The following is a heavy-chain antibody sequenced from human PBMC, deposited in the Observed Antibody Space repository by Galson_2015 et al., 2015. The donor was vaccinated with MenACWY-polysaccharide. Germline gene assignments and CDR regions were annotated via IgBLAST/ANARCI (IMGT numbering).Heavy chain of an antibody. Sequence: SLRLSCAASGFTFSSHWMNWVRQPPGKGLEWVALIRGDGTEKHYVDSVKGQFTISRDNAKNSVYLQMKSLRAEDTAVYYCVRGAGWLLDSWGQGTLVTVSS. CDR3: VRGAGWLLDS. CDR2: IRGDGTEK. V-gene: IGHV3-7*01. D-gene: IGHD5-24*01. J-gene: IGHJ4*02. CDR1: GFTFSSHW.